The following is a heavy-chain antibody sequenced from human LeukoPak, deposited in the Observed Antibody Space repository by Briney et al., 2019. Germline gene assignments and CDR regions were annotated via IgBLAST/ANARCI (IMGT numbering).Heavy chain of an antibody. Sequence: GGSLRLSCAASGFTFDDYGMSWVRQAPGKGLEWVSGINWNGGSTGYADSVKGRFTISRDNAKNSLYLQMNSLRAEDTALYYCARDSPYDFWSGYPYYYYYMDVWAKGPRSPSP. CDR2: INWNGGST. CDR3: ARDSPYDFWSGYPYYYYYMDV. V-gene: IGHV3-20*04. D-gene: IGHD3-3*01. CDR1: GFTFDDYG. J-gene: IGHJ6*03.